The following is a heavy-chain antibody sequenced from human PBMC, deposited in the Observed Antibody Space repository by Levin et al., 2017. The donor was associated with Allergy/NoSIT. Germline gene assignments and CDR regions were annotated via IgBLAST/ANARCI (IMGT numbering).Heavy chain of an antibody. Sequence: GESLKISCKASGYTFTTYDITWARQAPGQGLEWMGWISTYNGNTNYAQKFQGRVTLTTDKSTSTAYMELRSLRSDDTAVYYCARGGSSAGYDYWGHGSLVTVSS. CDR2: ISTYNGNT. D-gene: IGHD6-25*01. J-gene: IGHJ4*01. CDR1: GYTFTTYD. CDR3: ARGGSSAGYDY. V-gene: IGHV1-18*01.